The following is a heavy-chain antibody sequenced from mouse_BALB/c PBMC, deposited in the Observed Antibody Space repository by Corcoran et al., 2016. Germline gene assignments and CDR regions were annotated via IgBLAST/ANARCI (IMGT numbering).Heavy chain of an antibody. Sequence: EVQLQQSGAELVKPGASVKLSCTASGFNIKDTYMHWVKQRPEQGLEWSGRIDPANGNTKYDPKFQGKATITADTSSNTAYLQLSSLTSEDTAVYYCAFYDYAAYWGQGTLVTVSA. D-gene: IGHD2-4*01. CDR3: AFYDYAAY. J-gene: IGHJ3*01. CDR1: GFNIKDTY. CDR2: IDPANGNT. V-gene: IGHV14-3*02.